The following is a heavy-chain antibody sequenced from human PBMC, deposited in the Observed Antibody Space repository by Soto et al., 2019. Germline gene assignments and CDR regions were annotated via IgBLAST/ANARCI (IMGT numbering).Heavy chain of an antibody. V-gene: IGHV3-21*06. CDR3: AREVPGPLPDGSDV. CDR1: GFNFSPIS. Sequence: GGSLRLSCGASGFNFSPISMNWVRQTPGKGLEWVASISSSGNWIYYGESMKGRFTISRDSAKSLVFLQMNNLRGEDTAVYFCAREVPGPLPDGSDVWGQGTMVTVSS. J-gene: IGHJ3*01. CDR2: ISSSGNWI. D-gene: IGHD1-26*01.